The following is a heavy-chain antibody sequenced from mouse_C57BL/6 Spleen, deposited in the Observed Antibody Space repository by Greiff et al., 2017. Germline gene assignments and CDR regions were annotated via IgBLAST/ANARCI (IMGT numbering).Heavy chain of an antibody. V-gene: IGHV1-69*01. CDR1: GYTFTSYW. D-gene: IGHD1-1*01. J-gene: IGHJ4*01. CDR3: ARDYYYCTYAMDY. CDR2: IDPSDSYT. Sequence: QVQLQQPGAELVMPGASVKLSCKASGYTFTSYWMHWVKQRPGQGLEWIGEIDPSDSYTNYNQKFKGKSTLTVDKSSSTAYMQLSSLTSEDSAVYYYARDYYYCTYAMDYWGQGTSVTVSS.